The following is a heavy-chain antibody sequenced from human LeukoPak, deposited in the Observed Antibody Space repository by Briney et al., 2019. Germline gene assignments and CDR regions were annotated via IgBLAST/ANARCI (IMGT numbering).Heavy chain of an antibody. CDR1: GFTFSSYA. CDR2: ISYDGSNK. Sequence: GGSLRLSCAASGFTFSSYAMHWVRQAPGKGLEWVAVISYDGSNKYYADSVKGRFTISRDNSKNTLYLQMNSLRAEDTAVYYCAKDQVTIFGVVIIWADFDYWGQGTLVTVSS. V-gene: IGHV3-30-3*01. CDR3: AKDQVTIFGVVIIWADFDY. D-gene: IGHD3-3*01. J-gene: IGHJ4*02.